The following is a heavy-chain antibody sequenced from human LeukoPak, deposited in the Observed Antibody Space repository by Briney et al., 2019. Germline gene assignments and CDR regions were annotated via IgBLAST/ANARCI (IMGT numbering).Heavy chain of an antibody. V-gene: IGHV1-18*01. Sequence: GASVKVPCKASGYTFTSYGISWVRQAPGQGLEWMGWISAYNGNTNYAQKLQGRVTMTTDTSTSTAYMELRSLRSDDTAVYYCARESASYYDFWSGSSFFDYWGQGTLVTVSS. CDR1: GYTFTSYG. J-gene: IGHJ4*02. D-gene: IGHD3-3*01. CDR3: ARESASYYDFWSGSSFFDY. CDR2: ISAYNGNT.